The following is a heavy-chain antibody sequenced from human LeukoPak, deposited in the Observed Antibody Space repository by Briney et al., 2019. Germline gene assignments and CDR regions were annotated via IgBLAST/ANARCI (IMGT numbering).Heavy chain of an antibody. D-gene: IGHD4-17*01. CDR3: ARGATVTRDGYYYYGMDV. CDR1: GGSVSSGSYY. CDR2: IYYSGST. V-gene: IGHV4-61*01. Sequence: PSETLSLTCTVSGGSVSSGSYYWSWIRQPPGKGLEWIGYIYYSGSTNYNPSLKSRVTISVDTSKNQFSLKLSSVTAADTAVYYCARGATVTRDGYYYYGMDVWGQGTTVTVSS. J-gene: IGHJ6*02.